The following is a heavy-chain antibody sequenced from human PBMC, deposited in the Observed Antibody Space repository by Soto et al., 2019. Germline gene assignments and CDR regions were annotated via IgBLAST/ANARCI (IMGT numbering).Heavy chain of an antibody. Sequence: TGGSLRLSCAASGFTFSSYAMSWVRQAPGKGLEWVSAISGSGGSTYYADSVKGRFTISRDNSKNTLYLQMNSLRAEDTAVYYCAKTSLDIVLMVYATYYFDYWGQGTLVTVSS. CDR1: GFTFSSYA. V-gene: IGHV3-23*01. J-gene: IGHJ4*02. CDR2: ISGSGGST. D-gene: IGHD2-8*01. CDR3: AKTSLDIVLMVYATYYFDY.